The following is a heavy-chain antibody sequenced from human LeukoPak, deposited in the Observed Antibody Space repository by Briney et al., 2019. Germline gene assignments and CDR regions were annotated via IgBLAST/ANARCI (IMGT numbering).Heavy chain of an antibody. CDR2: IYTSGST. CDR1: GGSISSGSYY. CDR3: ARDGIAAAYYYYYMDV. J-gene: IGHJ6*03. Sequence: SQTLPLTCTVSGGSISSGSYYWSWIRQPAGKGLEWIGRIYTSGSTNYNPSLKSRVTISVDTSKNQFSLKLSSVTAADTAVYYCARDGIAAAYYYYYMDVWGKGTTVTVSS. D-gene: IGHD6-13*01. V-gene: IGHV4-61*02.